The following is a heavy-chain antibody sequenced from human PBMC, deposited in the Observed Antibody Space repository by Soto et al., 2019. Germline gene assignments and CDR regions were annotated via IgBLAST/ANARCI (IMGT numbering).Heavy chain of an antibody. CDR1: GFTFSIFS. Sequence: SGGSLRLSCAASGFTFSIFSMNWVRQAPGKGLEWVSYIDSRTTTIYYADSVKGRFTISRDISKNTLYLQMNSLRAEDTAVYYCAKGGWYPAFFDYWGQGTLVTVSS. D-gene: IGHD6-19*01. CDR2: IDSRTTTI. CDR3: AKGGWYPAFFDY. J-gene: IGHJ4*02. V-gene: IGHV3-48*01.